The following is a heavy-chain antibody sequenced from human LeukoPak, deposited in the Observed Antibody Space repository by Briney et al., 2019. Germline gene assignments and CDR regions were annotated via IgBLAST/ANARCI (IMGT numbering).Heavy chain of an antibody. CDR1: GYTFTGYY. J-gene: IGHJ6*02. D-gene: IGHD3-10*01. CDR2: INPNSGGT. CDR3: AVTYGSGVYYYYYGMDV. V-gene: IGHV1-2*04. Sequence: ASVKVSCKASGYTFTGYYMHWVRQAPGQGLEWMGWINPNSGGTNYAQKVQGWVTMTRDTSISTAYMEPSRLRSDDTAVYYCAVTYGSGVYYYYYGMDVWGQGTTVTVSS.